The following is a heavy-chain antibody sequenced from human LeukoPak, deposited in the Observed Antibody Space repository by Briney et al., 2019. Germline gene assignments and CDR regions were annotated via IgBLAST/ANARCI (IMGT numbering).Heavy chain of an antibody. J-gene: IGHJ5*02. Sequence: GGSLRLSCAASGFPFSSYAMHWVRQAPGKGVEGVAVISYDGSNEYYADSVKGRFTISRDNSKNTLYLQMNSLRAEDTAVYYCARAGDVLRYFDWLLSWGQGTLVTVSS. V-gene: IGHV3-30*04. CDR1: GFPFSSYA. D-gene: IGHD3-9*01. CDR2: ISYDGSNE. CDR3: ARAGDVLRYFDWLLS.